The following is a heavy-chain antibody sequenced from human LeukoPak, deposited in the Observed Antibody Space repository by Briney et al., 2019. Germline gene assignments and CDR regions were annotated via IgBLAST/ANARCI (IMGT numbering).Heavy chain of an antibody. D-gene: IGHD3-22*01. J-gene: IGHJ4*02. V-gene: IGHV3-30-3*01. Sequence: GGSLRLSCAASGFTFSSYAMHWVRQAPGKGLEWVAVISYDGSNKYYADSVKGRFTISRDNSKNTLYLQMNSLRAEDTAVYYCARTPRRSSGYPPLIDYWGQGNLVTVSS. CDR1: GFTFSSYA. CDR3: ARTPRRSSGYPPLIDY. CDR2: ISYDGSNK.